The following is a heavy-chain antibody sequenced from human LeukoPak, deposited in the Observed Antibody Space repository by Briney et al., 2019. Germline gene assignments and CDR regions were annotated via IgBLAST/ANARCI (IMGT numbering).Heavy chain of an antibody. CDR1: GGTFSSYA. CDR3: ARGNVVVVPAAFYYYYGMDV. V-gene: IGHV1-69*13. Sequence: ASVKVSCKASGGTFSSYAISWVRQAPGQGLEWMGGIIPIFGTANYAQKFQGRVTITADESTSTAYMELSSLRSEDTAVYYCARGNVVVVPAAFYYYYGMDVWGQGATVTVSS. J-gene: IGHJ6*02. D-gene: IGHD2-2*01. CDR2: IIPIFGTA.